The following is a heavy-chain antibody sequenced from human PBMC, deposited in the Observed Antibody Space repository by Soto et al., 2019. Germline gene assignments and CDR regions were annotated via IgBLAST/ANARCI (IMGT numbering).Heavy chain of an antibody. V-gene: IGHV4-59*01. J-gene: IGHJ4*02. CDR3: ARSVAVPGAHIDY. Sequence: SETLSLTCSVSGGSISGSYWSWIRQSPGKGLEWLGYVYYTGSANYSPSLRSRVSISVDTSKNEFSLRLSSVTAADTAVYFCARSVAVPGAHIDYWGQGTQVTVSS. CDR2: VYYTGSA. D-gene: IGHD6-19*01. CDR1: GGSISGSY.